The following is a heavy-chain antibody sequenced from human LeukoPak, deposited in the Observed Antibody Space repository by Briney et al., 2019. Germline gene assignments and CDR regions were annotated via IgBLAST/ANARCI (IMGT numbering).Heavy chain of an antibody. J-gene: IGHJ4*02. Sequence: SQTLSLTCTVSGGSISAYYWSWIRRPPGKGLEWIAYIHASGPTNYNPSLKSRITISVDTSKNQFSLKLSSVTAADTAVYYCARHDAGIAARPFDNWGQGTLVTVSS. D-gene: IGHD6-6*01. CDR2: IHASGPT. V-gene: IGHV4-4*09. CDR1: GGSISAYY. CDR3: ARHDAGIAARPFDN.